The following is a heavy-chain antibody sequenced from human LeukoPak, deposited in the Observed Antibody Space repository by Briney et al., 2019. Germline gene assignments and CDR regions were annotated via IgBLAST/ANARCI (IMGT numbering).Heavy chain of an antibody. CDR1: GGSISSYY. V-gene: IGHV4-59*08. CDR2: IYYSGST. CDR3: VRLAYWYFDL. Sequence: PSETLSLTCTVSGGSISSYYWSWIRQPPGKGLEWIGYIYYSGSTHYNPSLKSRVTISLDTSKNQFSLKLSSVTAADTAVYYCVRLAYWYFDLWGRGTLVTVSS. J-gene: IGHJ2*01.